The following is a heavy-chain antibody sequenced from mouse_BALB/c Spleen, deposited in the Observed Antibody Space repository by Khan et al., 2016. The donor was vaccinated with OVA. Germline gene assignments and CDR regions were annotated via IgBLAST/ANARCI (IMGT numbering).Heavy chain of an antibody. CDR2: INTNTGEP. J-gene: IGHJ4*01. D-gene: IGHD2-3*01. V-gene: IGHV9-3*02. Sequence: LVESGPALKKPGETVKISCKASGYTFTNYGMNWVKQAPGKVLKWMGWINTNTGEPTYAEEFKGRFAFSLETSASTAYLQINNLKNEDTATYFCARSRWLLPAMDYWGQGTSVTVSS. CDR3: ARSRWLLPAMDY. CDR1: GYTFTNYG.